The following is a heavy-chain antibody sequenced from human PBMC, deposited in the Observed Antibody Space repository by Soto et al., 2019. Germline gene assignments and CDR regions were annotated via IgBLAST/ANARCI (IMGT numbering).Heavy chain of an antibody. Sequence: QVHLEQSGGEVKKPGASVKVSCKASGYTFSTYGIAWVRQAPGQGLEWMGWISASSGDTYYAAKFRNRVSVTTDTSTGTADMELMSMRSDDTAVYYCARVALDLEWSTSYFDYWGQGTLVTVSS. D-gene: IGHD3-3*01. J-gene: IGHJ4*02. CDR2: ISASSGDT. CDR3: ARVALDLEWSTSYFDY. CDR1: GYTFSTYG. V-gene: IGHV1-18*01.